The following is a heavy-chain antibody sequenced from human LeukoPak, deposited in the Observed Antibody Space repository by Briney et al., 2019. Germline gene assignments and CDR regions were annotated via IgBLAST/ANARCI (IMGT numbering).Heavy chain of an antibody. CDR3: AKEAQLLWFGESSYYFDY. J-gene: IGHJ4*02. V-gene: IGHV3-74*01. D-gene: IGHD3-10*01. Sequence: QPGGSLRLSCAASGFTFSNYWMHWVRHAPGKGLGWVSRINSDGSSTTYADSVKGRFTISRDNAKNTLYLQMNSLRAEDTAVYYCAKEAQLLWFGESSYYFDYWGQGTLVTVSS. CDR1: GFTFSNYW. CDR2: INSDGSST.